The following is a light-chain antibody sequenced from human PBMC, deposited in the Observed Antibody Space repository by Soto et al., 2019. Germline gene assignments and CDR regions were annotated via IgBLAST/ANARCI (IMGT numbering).Light chain of an antibody. Sequence: QSALTQPASVSGSPGQSITISCTGTSSDITSYNYVSWYQQHPGKAPKLMIYEVSNRPSGISDRFSGSKSGNPASLTISGRQAEDEADYYCSSYTSSSSSYVFGTGTKLTVL. CDR3: SSYTSSSSSYV. CDR1: SSDITSYNY. V-gene: IGLV2-14*01. CDR2: EVS. J-gene: IGLJ1*01.